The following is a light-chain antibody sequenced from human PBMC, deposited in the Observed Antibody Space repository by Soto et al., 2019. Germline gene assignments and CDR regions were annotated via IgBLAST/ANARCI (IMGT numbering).Light chain of an antibody. Sequence: DIVMTQSPLSLPVTPGQPASISCRSSQSLMHTNGYNFLDWYLQKPGQSPQLLIYLGSNRASGVPDRFSGSGSGTEFTLKISRVEAEDVWVYYCMQALQSPFTFGPGTKVDIK. CDR3: MQALQSPFT. CDR1: QSLMHTNGYNF. V-gene: IGKV2-28*01. J-gene: IGKJ3*01. CDR2: LGS.